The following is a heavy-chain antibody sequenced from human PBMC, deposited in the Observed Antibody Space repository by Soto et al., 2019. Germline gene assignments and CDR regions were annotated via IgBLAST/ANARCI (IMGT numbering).Heavy chain of an antibody. D-gene: IGHD2-15*01. CDR1: GFTFSIYW. V-gene: IGHV3-7*05. Sequence: GGSLRLSCAASGFTFSIYWMSWVRQAPGKGLEWVANIKQDGSEKFYVDSVKGRFTISRDNAKNSLSLQMNSLRAEDTAVYYCARDLYCSGGSCPGYYYYYGMDVWGQGTTVTVSS. CDR3: ARDLYCSGGSCPGYYYYYGMDV. CDR2: IKQDGSEK. J-gene: IGHJ6*02.